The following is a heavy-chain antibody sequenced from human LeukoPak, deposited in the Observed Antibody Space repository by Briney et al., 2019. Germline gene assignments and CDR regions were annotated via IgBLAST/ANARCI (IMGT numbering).Heavy chain of an antibody. V-gene: IGHV3-23*01. CDR3: AKPARTDAFDI. CDR1: GFTFNNYA. D-gene: IGHD1-14*01. J-gene: IGHJ3*02. CDR2: ISGSGGNT. Sequence: GRSLRLSCAASGFTFNNYAMNWVRQAPGKGLEWVSSISGSGGNTYYADSVKGRFTISRDNSKNTLYLQMNSLRAEDTAVYYCAKPARTDAFDIWGQGTMITVSS.